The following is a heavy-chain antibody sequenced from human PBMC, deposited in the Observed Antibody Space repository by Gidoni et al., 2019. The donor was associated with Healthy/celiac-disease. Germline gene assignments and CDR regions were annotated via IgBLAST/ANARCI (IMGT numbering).Heavy chain of an antibody. J-gene: IGHJ4*02. D-gene: IGHD4-17*01. Sequence: QVQLVESGGGVVQPGRSLRLSCAASGFTFSSYGMHWVRQAPGKGLEWVAVISYDGSNKYYADSVKGRFTISRDNSKNTLYLQMNSLRAEDTAVYYCAKDSGPTVTTLVYWGQGTLVTVSS. CDR1: GFTFSSYG. CDR3: AKDSGPTVTTLVY. V-gene: IGHV3-30*18. CDR2: ISYDGSNK.